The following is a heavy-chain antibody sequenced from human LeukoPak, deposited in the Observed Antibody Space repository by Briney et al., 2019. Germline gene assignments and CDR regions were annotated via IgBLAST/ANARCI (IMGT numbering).Heavy chain of an antibody. Sequence: GGSLRLSCAASGFTFSDHHMDWVSQAPGKGLEWIGRSKNKDYAYSTVYAASVKGRFTFSRGDPKNSLYLQMNSLTTEDTAVYYCTRIFYYGTRGYYPDFWGQGTLVTVSS. V-gene: IGHV3-72*01. CDR2: SKNKDYAYST. J-gene: IGHJ4*02. CDR3: TRIFYYGTRGYYPDF. CDR1: GFTFSDHH. D-gene: IGHD3-22*01.